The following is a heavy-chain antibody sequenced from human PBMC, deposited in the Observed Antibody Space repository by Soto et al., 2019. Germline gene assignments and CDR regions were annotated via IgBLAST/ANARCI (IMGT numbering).Heavy chain of an antibody. Sequence: QVQLQESGPGLVKPSETLSLTCTVSGGSISSYYWSWIRQPPGKGLEWIGYIYYSGSTNYNPSLKSRVTISVDTSKNQFSLKLSSVTAADTAVYYCARDILLDYWGQGTLVTVSS. CDR1: GGSISSYY. CDR3: ARDILLDY. CDR2: IYYSGST. V-gene: IGHV4-59*01. J-gene: IGHJ4*02.